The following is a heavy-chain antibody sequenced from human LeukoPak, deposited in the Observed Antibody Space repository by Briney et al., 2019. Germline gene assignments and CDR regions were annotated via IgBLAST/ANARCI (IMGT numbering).Heavy chain of an antibody. CDR2: ISGSGGST. J-gene: IGHJ3*02. V-gene: IGHV3-23*01. D-gene: IGHD1-14*01. Sequence: GGSLRLSCAASGFTFSSYGMSWVRQAPGKGLEWVSAISGSGGSTYYADSVKGRFTISRDNSKNTLYLQINSLRAEDTAVYYCANPRKDAFDIWGQGTMVTVSS. CDR1: GFTFSSYG. CDR3: ANPRKDAFDI.